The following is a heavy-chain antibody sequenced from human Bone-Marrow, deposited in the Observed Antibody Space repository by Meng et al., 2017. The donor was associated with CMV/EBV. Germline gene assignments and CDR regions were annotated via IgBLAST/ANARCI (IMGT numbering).Heavy chain of an antibody. CDR1: GFTFSSYE. CDR2: ISSSGSTI. J-gene: IGHJ6*02. CDR3: ARDQGGSSTSCYIYPARCGDGMDV. V-gene: IGHV3-48*03. Sequence: GESLKISCAASGFTFSSYEMNWVRQAPGKGLEWVSYISSSGSTIYYADSVKGRFTISRDNAKNSLYLQMNSLRAEDTAVYYCARDQGGSSTSCYIYPARCGDGMDVWGQGTTVTVSS. D-gene: IGHD2-2*02.